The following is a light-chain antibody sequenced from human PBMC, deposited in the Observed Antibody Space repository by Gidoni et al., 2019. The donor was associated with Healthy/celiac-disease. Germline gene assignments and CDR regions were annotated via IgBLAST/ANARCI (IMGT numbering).Light chain of an antibody. CDR1: QSVSSSY. CDR2: GAS. Sequence: EIVLTQSPGTLSLSPGERATLSCRASQSVSSSYLAWYQQKPGQAPRLLIYGASSRVTGIPDRFSGSGSGTDFTLTISRLEPEDFAVYYCQQYGSSPTFXQXTKLEIK. CDR3: QQYGSSPT. J-gene: IGKJ2*01. V-gene: IGKV3-20*01.